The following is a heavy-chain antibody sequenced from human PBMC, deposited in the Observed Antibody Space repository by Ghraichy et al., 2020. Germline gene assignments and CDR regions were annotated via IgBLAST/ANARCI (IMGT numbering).Heavy chain of an antibody. J-gene: IGHJ4*02. Sequence: GGSLRLSCAASGFTFSSYGMHWVRQAPGKGLEWVAVIWYDGGNKYYADSVKGRFTISRDNSKNTLYLQINNLRAEDTAAYYCTRGYSSGSGRFYFDYWGQGTLVTVSS. CDR3: TRGYSSGSGRFYFDY. D-gene: IGHD6-19*01. V-gene: IGHV3-33*01. CDR1: GFTFSSYG. CDR2: IWYDGGNK.